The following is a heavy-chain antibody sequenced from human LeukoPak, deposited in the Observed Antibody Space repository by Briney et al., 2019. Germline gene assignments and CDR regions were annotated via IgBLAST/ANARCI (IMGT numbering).Heavy chain of an antibody. Sequence: PGGSLRLSCAASGFTFSSYAMSWVRQAPGKGLDWVSVISGSGGSTYYADSVKGRFTFSRDNSKNTLYLQMNSLRAEDTAVYYCAKEEIQVWLEWGQGTLVTVSS. CDR1: GFTFSSYA. D-gene: IGHD5-18*01. V-gene: IGHV3-23*01. CDR3: AKEEIQVWLE. J-gene: IGHJ4*02. CDR2: ISGSGGST.